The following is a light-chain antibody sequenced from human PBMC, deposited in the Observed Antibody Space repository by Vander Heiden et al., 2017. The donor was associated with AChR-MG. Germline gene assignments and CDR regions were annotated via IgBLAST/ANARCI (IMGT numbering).Light chain of an antibody. CDR2: DAS. V-gene: IGKV3-11*01. Sequence: EIVLTQSPATLSLSPGERATLSCRASQSVSSYLAWYQQKPGQAPRLLIYDASNRATGIPARFSGSGSGTDFTLTISSLEPEDFAVYFCHHRSSWPLTFGGEAKVGIK. CDR3: HHRSSWPLT. J-gene: IGKJ4*01. CDR1: QSVSSY.